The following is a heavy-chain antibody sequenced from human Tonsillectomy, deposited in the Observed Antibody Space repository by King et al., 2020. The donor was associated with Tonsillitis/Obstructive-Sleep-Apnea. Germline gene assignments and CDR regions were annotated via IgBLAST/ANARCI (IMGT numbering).Heavy chain of an antibody. CDR3: AREKQQLVREDVAYFDL. V-gene: IGHV3-74*01. CDR1: GFTFSSYW. Sequence: QLVESGGGLVQPGGSLRLSCAASGFTFSSYWMHWVRQAPGKGLVWVSHINNDGSSTTYADSVKGRFTISRDNAKNTLYLQMNSLRAEDTAMYYCAREKQQLVREDVAYFDLWGRGTLVTVSS. CDR2: INNDGSST. D-gene: IGHD6-13*01. J-gene: IGHJ2*01.